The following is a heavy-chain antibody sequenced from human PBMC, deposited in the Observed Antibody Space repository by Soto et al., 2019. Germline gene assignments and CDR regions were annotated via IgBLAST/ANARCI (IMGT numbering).Heavy chain of an antibody. D-gene: IGHD3-22*01. CDR1: GGTFSSYA. V-gene: IGHV1-69*06. J-gene: IGHJ4*02. CDR2: IIPIFGTA. CDR3: ARDSSGYYDFDY. Sequence: SVKVSCKASGGTFSSYAISWVRQAPGQGLEWMGGIIPIFGTANHAQKFQGRVTITADKSTSTAYMELSSLRSEDTAVYYCARDSSGYYDFDYWGQGTLVTVRS.